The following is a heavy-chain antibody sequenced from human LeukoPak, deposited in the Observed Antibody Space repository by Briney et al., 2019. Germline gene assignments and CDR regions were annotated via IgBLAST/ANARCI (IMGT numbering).Heavy chain of an antibody. CDR1: GFTFNTYW. V-gene: IGHV3-7*01. CDR2: IKQDGSEK. Sequence: GGSLRLSCAASGFTFNTYWMTWVRQAPGKGLEWVANIKQDGSEKNYVDSVKGRFTISRDNAKNSLFLQMNSLRVEDTAVYYCARDGCNWNDLDYWGQGTLVTVSS. CDR3: ARDGCNWNDLDY. D-gene: IGHD1-1*01. J-gene: IGHJ4*02.